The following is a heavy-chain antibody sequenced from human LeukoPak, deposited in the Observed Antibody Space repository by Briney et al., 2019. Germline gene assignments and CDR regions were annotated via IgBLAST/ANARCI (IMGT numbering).Heavy chain of an antibody. Sequence: GRSLRLSCAASGFTFSSYGMHWVRQAPGKGLEWVEVIWYDGSNKYYADSVKGRFTISRDNSKNTPYLQMNSLRAEDTAVYYCAKDWGYASSGRLNYWGQGTLVTVSS. D-gene: IGHD3-22*01. CDR3: AKDWGYASSGRLNY. CDR2: IWYDGSNK. J-gene: IGHJ4*02. V-gene: IGHV3-33*06. CDR1: GFTFSSYG.